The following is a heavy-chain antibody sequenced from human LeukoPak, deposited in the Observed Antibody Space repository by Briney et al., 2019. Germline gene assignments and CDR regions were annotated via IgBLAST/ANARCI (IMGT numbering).Heavy chain of an antibody. D-gene: IGHD6-19*01. J-gene: IGHJ4*02. V-gene: IGHV3-9*01. Sequence: GGSLRLSCAASGFTFDDYAMHWVRQAPGKGLEWVSGISWNSGSIGYVDSVKGRFTISRDNAKNSLYLQMNSLRAEDTALYYCAKDTGSSGPFDYWGQGTLVTVSS. CDR1: GFTFDDYA. CDR2: ISWNSGSI. CDR3: AKDTGSSGPFDY.